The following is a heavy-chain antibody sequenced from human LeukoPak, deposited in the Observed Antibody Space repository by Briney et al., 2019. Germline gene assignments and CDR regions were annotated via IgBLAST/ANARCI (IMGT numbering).Heavy chain of an antibody. Sequence: GGSLRLSFAASGFTFSSYAMSWVRQAPGKGLEWVSYISSSGSTIYYADSVKGRFTISRDNAKNSLYLQMNSLRAEDTAVYYCAREVAGAAAGTVDYWGQGTLVTVSS. D-gene: IGHD6-13*01. CDR1: GFTFSSYA. CDR3: AREVAGAAAGTVDY. V-gene: IGHV3-48*04. CDR2: ISSSGSTI. J-gene: IGHJ4*02.